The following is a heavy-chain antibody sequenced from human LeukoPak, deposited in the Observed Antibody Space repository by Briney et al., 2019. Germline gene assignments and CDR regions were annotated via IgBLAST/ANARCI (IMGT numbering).Heavy chain of an antibody. V-gene: IGHV3-74*01. D-gene: IGHD1-26*01. CDR2: INTDGSTT. CDR1: GFTFSNDW. J-gene: IGHJ4*02. Sequence: GGSLRLSCAASGFTFSNDWMHWVRQAPGKGLVWVSRINTDGSTTTYADSVKGRFTISRDNAKNTLYLQMNSLRVEGTAVYYCARGRGGGYHYWGQGTLVTVSS. CDR3: ARGRGGGYHY.